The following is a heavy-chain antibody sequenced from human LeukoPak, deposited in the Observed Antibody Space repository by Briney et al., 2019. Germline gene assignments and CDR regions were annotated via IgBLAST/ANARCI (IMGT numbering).Heavy chain of an antibody. CDR2: TYYRSKWYN. V-gene: IGHV6-1*01. D-gene: IGHD6-13*01. J-gene: IGHJ4*02. Sequence: SQTLSLTFAISGDSVSSSSAAWNWIRQSPSRGLEWLGRTYYRSKWYNDYAVSVKSRITINPDTSKNQFSLQLNSVTPEDTAVYYCARDLVEVDSSSWRLSPFDYWGQGTLVTVSS. CDR3: ARDLVEVDSSSWRLSPFDY. CDR1: GDSVSSSSAA.